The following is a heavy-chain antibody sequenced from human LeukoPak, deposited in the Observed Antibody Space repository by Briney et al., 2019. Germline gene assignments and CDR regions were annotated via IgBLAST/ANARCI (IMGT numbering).Heavy chain of an antibody. CDR1: GFTFSNYR. Sequence: GGSLRLSCAASGFTFSNYRMNWVRQAPGKGLEWVCSISSSGTYIFYADSVKGRFTISRDNAKNSLYLQMNSLRAEDTAVYYCARDPYYYDSSGYYPKRAFDIWGQGTMVTVSS. CDR3: ARDPYYYDSSGYYPKRAFDI. D-gene: IGHD3-22*01. J-gene: IGHJ3*02. V-gene: IGHV3-21*01. CDR2: ISSSGTYI.